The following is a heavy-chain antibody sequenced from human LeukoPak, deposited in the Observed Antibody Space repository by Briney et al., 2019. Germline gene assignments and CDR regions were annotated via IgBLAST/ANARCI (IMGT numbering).Heavy chain of an antibody. J-gene: IGHJ4*02. Sequence: GASVKVSCKASGYTFPNYEINWVRQAPGQGLEWMGWMTPNSGSTGYAQKFQGRVAMTRNTSTGTAYVELSSLRSEDTAVYYCARGGVGYCSTTSCYDLDYWGQGTLVTVSS. CDR2: MTPNSGST. D-gene: IGHD2-2*01. CDR3: ARGGVGYCSTTSCYDLDY. V-gene: IGHV1-8*01. CDR1: GYTFPNYE.